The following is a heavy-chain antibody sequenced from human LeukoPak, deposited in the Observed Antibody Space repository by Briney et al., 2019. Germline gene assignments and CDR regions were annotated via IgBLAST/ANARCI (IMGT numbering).Heavy chain of an antibody. CDR2: ISYDATIK. Sequence: GRSLRLSCAASGFTFRSYGMHWVRQAPGKGLEWVAVISYDATIKSYADSVKGRFTISRDNSKNTLYLQMNSLRAEDTATYFCAKVITYDSSGYYRHPDYWGQGTLVTVSS. CDR3: AKVITYDSSGYYRHPDY. D-gene: IGHD3-22*01. CDR1: GFTFRSYG. V-gene: IGHV3-30*18. J-gene: IGHJ4*02.